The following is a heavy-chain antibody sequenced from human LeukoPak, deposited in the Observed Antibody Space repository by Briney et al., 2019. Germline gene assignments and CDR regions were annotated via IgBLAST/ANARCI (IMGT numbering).Heavy chain of an antibody. V-gene: IGHV3-23*01. J-gene: IGHJ6*03. CDR3: AKAGGAMVRGVAYYYYMDV. D-gene: IGHD3-10*01. CDR1: GLTFSSYA. Sequence: PGGSLRLSCAASGLTFSSYAMSWVRQAPGKGLEWVSAISGSGGSTYYADSVKGRFTISRDNSKNTLYLQMNSLRAEDTAVYYCAKAGGAMVRGVAYYYYMDVWGKGTTVTISS. CDR2: ISGSGGST.